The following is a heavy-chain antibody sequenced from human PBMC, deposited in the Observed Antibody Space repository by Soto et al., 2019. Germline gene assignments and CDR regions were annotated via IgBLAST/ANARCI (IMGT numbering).Heavy chain of an antibody. CDR3: AKDRTSSGWYYFDY. Sequence: EVQLLESGGGLVQPGGSLRLSCAASGFTFSSYAMSWVRQAPGKGLEWVSAMSGSGGSTYYADSVKGRFPISRDNSKNTLYLQMNSLRAEDTAVYYCAKDRTSSGWYYFDYWGQGTLVTVSS. CDR2: MSGSGGST. CDR1: GFTFSSYA. D-gene: IGHD6-19*01. V-gene: IGHV3-23*01. J-gene: IGHJ4*02.